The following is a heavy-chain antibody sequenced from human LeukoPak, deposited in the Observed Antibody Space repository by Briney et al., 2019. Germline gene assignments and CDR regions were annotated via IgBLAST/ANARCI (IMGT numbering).Heavy chain of an antibody. CDR3: ARGVSSSWAYYYYYMDV. CDR2: INHSGST. J-gene: IGHJ6*03. V-gene: IGHV4-34*01. Sequence: SETLSLTCAVYGGSFSGYYWSWIRQPPGKGLEWIGEINHSGSTNYNPSLKSRVTISVDTSKNQFSLQLSSVTAADTAVYYCARGVSSSWAYYYYYMDVWGKGTTVTVSS. D-gene: IGHD6-13*01. CDR1: GGSFSGYY.